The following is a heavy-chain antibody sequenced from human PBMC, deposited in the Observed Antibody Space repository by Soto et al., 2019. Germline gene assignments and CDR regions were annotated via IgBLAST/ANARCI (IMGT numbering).Heavy chain of an antibody. J-gene: IGHJ6*03. D-gene: IGHD2-15*01. CDR1: GYTFTSYD. CDR2: MNPNSGNT. CDR3: ARGKNVVVAATLIGHYYYYYMDV. V-gene: IGHV1-8*01. Sequence: ASVKVSCKASGYTFTSYDINWVRQDTGQGLEWIGWMNPNSGNTGYAQKFQGRVTMTRNTSISTGYMELSSLRSEDTAVYYCARGKNVVVAATLIGHYYYYYMDVWGKGTTVTVSS.